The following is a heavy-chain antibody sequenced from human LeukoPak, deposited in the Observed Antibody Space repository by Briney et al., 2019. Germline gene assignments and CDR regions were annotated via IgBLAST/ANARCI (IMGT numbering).Heavy chain of an antibody. D-gene: IGHD3-3*01. CDR2: IYTSGST. J-gene: IGHJ4*02. CDR1: GGSISSYY. Sequence: SETLSLTCTVSGGSISSYYWSWIRQPAGKGLEWIGRIYTSGSTNYNPALKSRVTISVDTSKNQFSLKLSSVTAADTAVYYCASRVPDFWSGYYTGIRGYYFDYWGQGTLVTVSS. V-gene: IGHV4-4*07. CDR3: ASRVPDFWSGYYTGIRGYYFDY.